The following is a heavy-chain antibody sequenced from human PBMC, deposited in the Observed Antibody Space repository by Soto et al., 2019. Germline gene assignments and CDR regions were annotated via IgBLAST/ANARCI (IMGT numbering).Heavy chain of an antibody. V-gene: IGHV3-73*02. CDR2: IRSKANNYAT. D-gene: IGHD4-17*01. J-gene: IGHJ5*01. CDR3: TSPNDGDYSTFDS. CDR1: GFTFSDSA. Sequence: EVQLVESGGGLVQPGGSLKLSCAASGFTFSDSAIHWVRQTSGKGLEWVGRIRSKANNYATVYAASLEGRFTISRDDAKNTAHLQRNSLKTEDTAVYYCTSPNDGDYSTFDSWGQGTLVIVSS.